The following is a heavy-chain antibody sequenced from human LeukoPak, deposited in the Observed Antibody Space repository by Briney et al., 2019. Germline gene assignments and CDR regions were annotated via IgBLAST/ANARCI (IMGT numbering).Heavy chain of an antibody. D-gene: IGHD3-16*01. CDR1: GFTFSSYG. CDR2: IWYDGSNK. CDR3: ARGGYGHLDY. Sequence: HPGRSLRLSCAASGFTFSSYGMHWVRQAPGKGLEWVAVIWYDGSNKYYADSAKGRFTISRDNSKNTLYLQMNSLRAEDTAVYYCARGGYGHLDYWGQGTLVTVSS. V-gene: IGHV3-33*01. J-gene: IGHJ4*02.